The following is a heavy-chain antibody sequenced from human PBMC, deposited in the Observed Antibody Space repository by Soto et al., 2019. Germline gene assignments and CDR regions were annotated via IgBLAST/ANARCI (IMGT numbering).Heavy chain of an antibody. CDR2: IWYDGSNK. CDR1: GFTFSSYG. Sequence: PRLSCAASGFTFSSYGMHWVRQAPGKGLEWVAVIWYDGSNKYYADSVKGRFTISRDNSKNTLYLQMNSLRAEDTAVYYCARDSVTMVRSRGYYYYGMDVWGQGTTVTVS. J-gene: IGHJ6*02. D-gene: IGHD3-10*01. V-gene: IGHV3-33*01. CDR3: ARDSVTMVRSRGYYYYGMDV.